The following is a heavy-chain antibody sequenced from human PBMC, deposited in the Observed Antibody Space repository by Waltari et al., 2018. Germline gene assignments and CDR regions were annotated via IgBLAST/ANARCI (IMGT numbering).Heavy chain of an antibody. D-gene: IGHD2-21*01. CDR3: ASDTGALWMDV. CDR2: INPSGGST. Sequence: QVQLVQSGAEVKKPGASVKISCKTSEYTFTSSYVHWVRQAPGQGLEWMGIINPSGGSTNYAQKFQGRVTMTRDTSTSTVYMELSSLRSEDTAVYYCASDTGALWMDVWGQWTTVTVSS. J-gene: IGHJ6*02. V-gene: IGHV1-46*01. CDR1: EYTFTSSY.